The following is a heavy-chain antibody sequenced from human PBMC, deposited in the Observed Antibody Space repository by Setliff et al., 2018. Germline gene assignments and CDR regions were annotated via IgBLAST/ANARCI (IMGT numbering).Heavy chain of an antibody. CDR3: ARDVFPYHYEGAFDI. CDR2: INPSSGRT. V-gene: IGHV1-46*01. Sequence: ASVKVPCKASGYTFTSHYMHWVRQAPGLGLEWMGTINPSSGRTSYAQKFQGRVTMTRDTSTSTAYMDMSSLRSEDTAVYYCARDVFPYHYEGAFDIWGQGTMVTVSS. D-gene: IGHD3-22*01. J-gene: IGHJ3*02. CDR1: GYTFTSHY.